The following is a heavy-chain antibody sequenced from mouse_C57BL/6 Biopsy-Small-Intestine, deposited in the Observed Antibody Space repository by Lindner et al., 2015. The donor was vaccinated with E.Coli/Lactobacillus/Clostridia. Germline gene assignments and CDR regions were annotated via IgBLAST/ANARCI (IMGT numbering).Heavy chain of an antibody. CDR1: GYTFTGYW. J-gene: IGHJ1*03. CDR2: ILPRHNYT. D-gene: IGHD3-3*01. V-gene: IGHV1-9*01. Sequence: VQLQESGGELMKPGASVKLSCKATGYTFTGYWIEWVKQRPGHGLEWIGEILPRHNYTNCNEKFRGTATFTADTSSNTAYMQLSSLTTEDSAIYYCARRAEPSWYLDVWGTGTTVTVSS. CDR3: ARRAEPSWYLDV.